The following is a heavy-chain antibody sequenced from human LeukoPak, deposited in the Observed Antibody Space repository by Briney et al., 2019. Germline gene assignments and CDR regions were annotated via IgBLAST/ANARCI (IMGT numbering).Heavy chain of an antibody. D-gene: IGHD2-15*01. CDR1: GFDFSGFY. V-gene: IGHV3-73*01. Sequence: GGSLRLSCAASGFDFSGFYMHWVRQASGRGLEWVGLIRSKPSSYTTAYAASVKGRFTISRDDSKNTAYLQMNSLKAEDTAVYYCTRQDCSGGSCSYVDYWGQGTLVTVSS. J-gene: IGHJ4*02. CDR2: IRSKPSSYTT. CDR3: TRQDCSGGSCSYVDY.